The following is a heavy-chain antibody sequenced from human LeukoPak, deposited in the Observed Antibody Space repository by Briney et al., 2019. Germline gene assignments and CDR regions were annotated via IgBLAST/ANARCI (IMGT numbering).Heavy chain of an antibody. CDR3: ARLGPVVPAAFRWFDP. Sequence: ASVKVSCKASGYTFTSYGISWVRQAPGQGLEWMGWISAYNGNTNYAQKLQGRVTMTTDTSTSTAYMELRSLRSDDTAVYYCARLGPVVPAAFRWFDPWGKGTTVTVSS. CDR1: GYTFTSYG. CDR2: ISAYNGNT. J-gene: IGHJ6*04. D-gene: IGHD2-2*01. V-gene: IGHV1-18*01.